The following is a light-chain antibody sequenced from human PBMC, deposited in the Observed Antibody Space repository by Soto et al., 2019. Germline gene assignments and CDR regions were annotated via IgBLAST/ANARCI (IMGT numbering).Light chain of an antibody. CDR2: LNSDGSH. V-gene: IGLV4-69*01. CDR1: SGHSIYA. CDR3: QTWGPAYGV. Sequence: QPVLTQSPSASASLGASVKLTCTLSSGHSIYAIAWHQQQPEKGPRYLMKLNSDGSHSKGDGIPDRFSGSSSGAERYLTISSLQSEDEADYYCQTWGPAYGVFGGGTQLTVL. J-gene: IGLJ2*01.